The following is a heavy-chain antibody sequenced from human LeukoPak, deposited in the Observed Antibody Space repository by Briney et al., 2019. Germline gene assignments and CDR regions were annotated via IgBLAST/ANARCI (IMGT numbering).Heavy chain of an antibody. CDR1: GFTFSSSA. Sequence: GGSLRLSCAASGFTFSSSAMTWVRQAPGKGLEWVSSISGGGDSTSYADSVKGRFTISRDNSKNTLYLQMNSLRAEDTAVYYYAKRATSNAFDIWAKGQWSPSLQ. CDR3: AKRATSNAFDI. CDR2: ISGGGDST. V-gene: IGHV3-23*01. J-gene: IGHJ3*02.